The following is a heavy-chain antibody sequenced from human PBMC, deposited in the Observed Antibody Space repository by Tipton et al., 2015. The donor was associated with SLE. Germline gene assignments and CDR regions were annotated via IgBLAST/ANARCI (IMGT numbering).Heavy chain of an antibody. V-gene: IGHV4-59*01. J-gene: IGHJ3*02. D-gene: IGHD6-19*01. Sequence: LVKPTQTLSLTCTVSGGSITNYYWSWIRQPPGKGLEWIGYIHYSGSTNYNPSLKSRVTISVDTSKNQFSLKLSSVTAADTAVYYCARDRVPYSSGCFDIWGQGTMVTVSS. CDR2: IHYSGST. CDR1: GGSITNYY. CDR3: ARDRVPYSSGCFDI.